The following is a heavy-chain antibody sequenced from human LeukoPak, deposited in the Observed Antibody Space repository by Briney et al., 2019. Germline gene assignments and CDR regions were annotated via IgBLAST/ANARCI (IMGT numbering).Heavy chain of an antibody. CDR2: IYYSGST. CDR3: ARGGSYYDSSGYYWFDP. V-gene: IGHV4-61*01. J-gene: IGHJ5*02. D-gene: IGHD3-22*01. Sequence: PSETLSLTCTVSGGSVSSGSYYWSWIRQPPGRGLEWIGYIYYSGSTNYNPSLKSRVTMSVDTSKNQFSLKLSSVTAADTAVYYCARGGSYYDSSGYYWFDPWGQGTLVTVSS. CDR1: GGSVSSGSYY.